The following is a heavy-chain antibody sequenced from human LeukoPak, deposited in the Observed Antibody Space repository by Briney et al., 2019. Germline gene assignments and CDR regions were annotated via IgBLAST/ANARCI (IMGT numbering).Heavy chain of an antibody. Sequence: GGSLRLSCAASGFTFSSYEMNWVRQAPGKGLEWISYISSSGTTIHFADSVKGRFTISRDNAKNSLYLQMNSLRAEDTAVYYCARGLLLNHGDGYNELWVTPSYYYYGMDVWGQGTTVTVSS. J-gene: IGHJ6*02. CDR1: GFTFSSYE. D-gene: IGHD5-24*01. CDR2: ISSSGTTI. CDR3: ARGLLLNHGDGYNELWVTPSYYYYGMDV. V-gene: IGHV3-48*03.